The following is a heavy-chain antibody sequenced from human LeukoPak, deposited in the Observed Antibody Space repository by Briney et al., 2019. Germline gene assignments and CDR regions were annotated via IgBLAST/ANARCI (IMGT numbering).Heavy chain of an antibody. CDR2: ISYDGTNN. J-gene: IGHJ4*02. CDR3: AENGATWRVPGAY. CDR1: CHTFSSYG. Sequence: GGSLRLSCAASCHTFSSYGMHWVRQAPGKGLEWGALISYDGTNNHYADSVKGRFSISRDDSKNTLYLQMNRLRAEDTPGYYFAENGATWRVPGAYWGQGTLVTVSS. V-gene: IGHV3-30*18. D-gene: IGHD6-19*01.